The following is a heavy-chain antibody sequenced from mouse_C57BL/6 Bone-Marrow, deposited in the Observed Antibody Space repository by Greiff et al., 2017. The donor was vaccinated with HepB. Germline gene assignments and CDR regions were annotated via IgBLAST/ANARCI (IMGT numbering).Heavy chain of an antibody. CDR2: IYPRSGNT. V-gene: IGHV1-81*01. J-gene: IGHJ2*01. Sequence: QVQLKQSGAELARPGASVKLSCKASGYTFTSYGISWVKQRTGQGLEWIGEIYPRSGNTYYNEKFKGKATLTADKPSSKAYMELRSLTSEDSAVYFCARDYGNYEGVDDYWGQGTTLTVSS. CDR3: ARDYGNYEGVDDY. CDR1: GYTFTSYG. D-gene: IGHD2-1*01.